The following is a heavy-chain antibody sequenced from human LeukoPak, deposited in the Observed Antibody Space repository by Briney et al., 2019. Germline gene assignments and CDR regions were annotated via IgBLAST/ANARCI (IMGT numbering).Heavy chain of an antibody. D-gene: IGHD6-13*01. Sequence: GASVKVSCKTSGYSFTTYAMNWVRQAPGQGLEWMGWINTNTGNPTYAQGFTGRFVFSLDTSVSTAYLQISSLKAEDTAVYYCARELLSSTYDYWGQGTLVTVSS. CDR2: INTNTGNP. CDR3: ARELLSSTYDY. J-gene: IGHJ4*02. V-gene: IGHV7-4-1*02. CDR1: GYSFTTYA.